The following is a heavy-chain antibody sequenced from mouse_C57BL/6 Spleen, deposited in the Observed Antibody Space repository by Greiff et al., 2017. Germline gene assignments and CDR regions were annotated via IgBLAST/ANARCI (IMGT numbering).Heavy chain of an antibody. CDR3: ARGKYDDYDEDFAY. V-gene: IGHV1-53*01. D-gene: IGHD2-4*01. Sequence: QVHVKQPGTELVKPGASVKLSCKASGYTFTSYWMHWVKQRPGQGLEWIGNINPSNGGTNYNEKFKSKATLTVDKSSSTAYMQLSSLTSEDSAVYYCARGKYDDYDEDFAYWGQGTLVTVSA. CDR2: INPSNGGT. CDR1: GYTFTSYW. J-gene: IGHJ3*01.